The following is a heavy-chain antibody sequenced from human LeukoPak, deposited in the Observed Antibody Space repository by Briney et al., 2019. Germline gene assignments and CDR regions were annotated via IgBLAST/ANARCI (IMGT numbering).Heavy chain of an antibody. CDR3: ARRNYGDYDHYFDY. Sequence: TSETLSLTCTVSGGSISGYYWSWIRQPPGKGLEWIGYIHSSGSTNYNPSLKSRVTISVDRSRNQFSLNLSSVTAADTAVYYCARRNYGDYDHYFDYWGQGTLVTVSS. V-gene: IGHV4-59*08. D-gene: IGHD4-17*01. J-gene: IGHJ4*02. CDR1: GGSISGYY. CDR2: IHSSGST.